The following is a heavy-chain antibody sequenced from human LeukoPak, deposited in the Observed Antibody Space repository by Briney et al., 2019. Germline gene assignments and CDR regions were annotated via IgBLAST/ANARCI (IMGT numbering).Heavy chain of an antibody. V-gene: IGHV1-69*13. J-gene: IGHJ4*02. CDR2: IIPIFGTA. CDR1: GYTFTSYG. Sequence: SVKVSCKASGYTFTSYGISWVRQAPGQGLEWMGGIIPIFGTANYAQKFQGRVTITADESTSTAYMELSSLRSEDTAVYYCARGRYYLYYFDYWGQGTLVTVSS. CDR3: ARGRYYLYYFDY. D-gene: IGHD3-22*01.